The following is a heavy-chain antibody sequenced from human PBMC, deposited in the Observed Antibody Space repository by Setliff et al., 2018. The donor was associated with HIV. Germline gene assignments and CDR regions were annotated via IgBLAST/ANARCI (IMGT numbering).Heavy chain of an antibody. D-gene: IGHD3-22*01. CDR1: GYTFTSYG. V-gene: IGHV1-18*01. CDR2: ISAYNGNT. J-gene: IGHJ4*02. CDR3: ARAVGGSNYFDYSGYQDF. Sequence: GASVKVSCKASGYTFTSYGISWVRQAPGQGHEWMGWISAYNGNTKYAQRFQGRVTMTTDPSTPTAYMELRSLKSEDTAVYYCARAVGGSNYFDYSGYQDFWGQGTRVTVS.